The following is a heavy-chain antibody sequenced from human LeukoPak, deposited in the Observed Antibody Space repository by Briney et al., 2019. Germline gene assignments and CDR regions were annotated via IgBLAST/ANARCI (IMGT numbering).Heavy chain of an antibody. CDR1: GDSITTSSYY. J-gene: IGHJ4*02. CDR3: ARLETYDSTLDY. V-gene: IGHV4-39*01. CDR2: IYYSGST. Sequence: SETLSLTCTVSGDSITTSSYYWGWIRQPPGKGLEWIGNIYYSGSTYYNPSLKSRVTISVDTSKNQFSLWLSSVTAADTAVYYCARLETYDSTLDYWGQRTLVTVSS. D-gene: IGHD3-22*01.